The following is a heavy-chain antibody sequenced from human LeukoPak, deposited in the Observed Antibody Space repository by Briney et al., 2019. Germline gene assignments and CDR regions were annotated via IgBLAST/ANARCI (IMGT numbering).Heavy chain of an antibody. V-gene: IGHV4-4*07. CDR2: IYTSGST. J-gene: IGHJ3*02. D-gene: IGHD1-26*01. Sequence: PSETLSLTCTVSGGSISSYYWSWIRQPAGKGLEWIGRIYTSGSTNYNPSLKSRVTISVDTSKNQFSLKLSSVTAADTAVYYCARDSGSYGSDAFDIWGQGTMVTVSS. CDR1: GGSISSYY. CDR3: ARDSGSYGSDAFDI.